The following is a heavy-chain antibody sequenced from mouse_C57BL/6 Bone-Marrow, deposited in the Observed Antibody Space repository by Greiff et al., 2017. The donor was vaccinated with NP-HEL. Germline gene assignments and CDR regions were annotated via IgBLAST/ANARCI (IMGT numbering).Heavy chain of an antibody. CDR2: ISNGGGST. J-gene: IGHJ2*01. CDR3: ARQGLGPYFDY. Sequence: EVKVVESGGGLVQPGGSLKLSCAASGFTFSDYYMYWVRQTPEKRLEWVAYISNGGGSTYYPDTVKGRFTISRDNAKNTLYLQMSRLKSEDTAMYYCARQGLGPYFDYWGQGTTLTVSS. CDR1: GFTFSDYY. D-gene: IGHD3-3*01. V-gene: IGHV5-12*01.